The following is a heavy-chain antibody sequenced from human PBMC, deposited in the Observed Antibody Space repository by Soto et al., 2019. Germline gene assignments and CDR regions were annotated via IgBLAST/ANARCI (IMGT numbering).Heavy chain of an antibody. CDR2: IIPILGIA. Sequence: QVQLVQSGAEVKKPGSSVKVSCKASGGTFSSYTISWVRQAPGQGLEWMGRIIPILGIANYAQKFQGRVTITADKSTSTAYMELSSLRSEDTAVYYCARGRVVAATYDAFDIWGQGTMVTVSS. V-gene: IGHV1-69*02. CDR1: GGTFSSYT. J-gene: IGHJ3*02. CDR3: ARGRVVAATYDAFDI. D-gene: IGHD2-15*01.